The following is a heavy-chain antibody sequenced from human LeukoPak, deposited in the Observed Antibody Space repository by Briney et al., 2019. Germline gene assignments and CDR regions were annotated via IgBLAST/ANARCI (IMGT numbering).Heavy chain of an antibody. CDR1: GFTFSSYA. CDR3: ARGGVGSSSGWWRY. J-gene: IGHJ4*02. V-gene: IGHV3-30-3*01. D-gene: IGHD6-19*01. Sequence: GGSLRLSCAASGFTFSSYAMHWVRQAPGKGLEWVAVISYDGSNKYYADSVKGRFTISRDNSKNTLYLQMNSLRAEDTAVYYCARGGVGSSSGWWRYWGQGTLVTVSS. CDR2: ISYDGSNK.